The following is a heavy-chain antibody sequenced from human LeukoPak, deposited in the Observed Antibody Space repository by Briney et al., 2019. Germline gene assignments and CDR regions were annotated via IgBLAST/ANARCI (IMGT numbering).Heavy chain of an antibody. V-gene: IGHV4-59*08. CDR2: IYYSGTT. D-gene: IGHD3-16*01. J-gene: IGHJ4*02. CDR1: GGSMSGYY. Sequence: SETLSLTCAVSGGSMSGYYWSWIRQPPGKGLEWIGYIYYSGTTNYNPSLKNRVTISVDTSKNHFSLRQSSVTAADTAVYYCARGANGLGFWGQGTLVTVSS. CDR3: ARGANGLGF.